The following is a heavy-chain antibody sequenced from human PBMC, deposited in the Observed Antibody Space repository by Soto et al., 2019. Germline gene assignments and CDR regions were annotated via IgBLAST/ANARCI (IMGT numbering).Heavy chain of an antibody. D-gene: IGHD1-1*01. CDR1: GVSLNTADTW. CDR3: VRSRQMESGNDYVLDV. CDR2: YLSGGST. V-gene: IGHV4-30-4*01. J-gene: IGHJ6*02. Sequence: QVPLQESGSGLVKPSQSLSLTCTVSGVSLNTADTWWSWIRQYPGKGLGFIGYYLSGGSTYNDASVRSRVIISADTSNSQLSLRLSAVSVADTDVYFCVRSRQMESGNDYVLDVWGQGTTVTVSS.